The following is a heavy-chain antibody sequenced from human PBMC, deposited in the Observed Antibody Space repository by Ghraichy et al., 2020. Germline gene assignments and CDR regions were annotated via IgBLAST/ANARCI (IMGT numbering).Heavy chain of an antibody. CDR1: GFTFSGYA. D-gene: IGHD6-19*01. V-gene: IGHV3-23*01. CDR3: AKDGSGSGWYWDY. Sequence: GSLRLSCAASGFTFSGYAMTWVRQAPGKGLEWVSAISGSGGSTYYADSVKGRFTISRDNSKNTLYLQMNSLRAEDTAVYYCAKDGSGSGWYWDYWGQGTLVTVSS. J-gene: IGHJ4*02. CDR2: ISGSGGST.